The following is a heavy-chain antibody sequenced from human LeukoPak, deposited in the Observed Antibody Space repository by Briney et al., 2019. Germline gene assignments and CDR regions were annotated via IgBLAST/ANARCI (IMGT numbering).Heavy chain of an antibody. V-gene: IGHV4-34*01. J-gene: IGHJ3*02. D-gene: IGHD6-19*01. CDR2: INHSGST. CDR1: GGSFSGYY. Sequence: SETLSLTCAVYGGSFSGYYWSWIRQPPGKGLEWIGEINHSGSTNYNPSLKSRVTISVDTSKNQFSLKLSSVTAVDTAVYYCASHPGYSSGMVDIWGQGTMVTVSS. CDR3: ASHPGYSSGMVDI.